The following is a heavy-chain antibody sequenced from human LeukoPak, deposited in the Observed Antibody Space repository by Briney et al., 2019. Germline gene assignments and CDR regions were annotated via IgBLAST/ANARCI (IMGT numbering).Heavy chain of an antibody. V-gene: IGHV3-21*01. CDR2: ISSSSSYI. J-gene: IGHJ6*03. Sequence: PGGSLRLSCAASGFTFSSYSMNWVRQAPGKGLEWVSSISSSSSYIYYADSVKGRFTISRDNAKNSLYLQMNSLRAEDTAVYYCARDRRATYDDFWSGYFGSHDVYYYYMDVWGKGTTVTVSS. CDR3: ARDRRATYDDFWSGYFGSHDVYYYYMDV. CDR1: GFTFSSYS. D-gene: IGHD3-3*01.